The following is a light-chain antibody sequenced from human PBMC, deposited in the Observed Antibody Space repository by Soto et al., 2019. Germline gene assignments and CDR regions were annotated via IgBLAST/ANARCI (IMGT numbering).Light chain of an antibody. CDR2: DAS. Sequence: EIVLTQSPGTLSLSPGERATLSCRASQSISSNYVAWYQQKPGQAPRLLIYDASTRATGIPNRYSGSVSGTDFTLTISRLEPEDFAVFYCQQYGDSPTFGQGTKVDIK. CDR3: QQYGDSPT. V-gene: IGKV3-20*01. CDR1: QSISSNY. J-gene: IGKJ1*01.